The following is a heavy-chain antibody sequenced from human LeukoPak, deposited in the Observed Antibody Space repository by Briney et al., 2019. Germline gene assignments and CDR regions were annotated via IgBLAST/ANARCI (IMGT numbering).Heavy chain of an antibody. CDR1: GYTFTGYY. CDR3: AREGENSGYYYFDY. D-gene: IGHD5-12*01. V-gene: IGHV1-2*02. J-gene: IGHJ4*02. Sequence: ASVKVSCKASGYTFTGYYMHWVRQAPGQGLEWMGWINPNSGGTNYAQKFQGRVTMTRDTSISTAYMELSRLRSGDTAMYYCAREGENSGYYYFDYWGQGSLVTVSS. CDR2: INPNSGGT.